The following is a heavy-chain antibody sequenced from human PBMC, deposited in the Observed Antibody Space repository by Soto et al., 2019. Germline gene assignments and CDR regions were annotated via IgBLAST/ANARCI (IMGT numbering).Heavy chain of an antibody. CDR3: VRDGTKTLRDWFDP. CDR2: IYATGTT. V-gene: IGHV4-4*07. Sequence: SETLSLTCTVSCASISGFYGTRFRKSAGKGLEWIGRIYATGTTDYNPSLKSRVMMSVDTSKKQFSLKLRSVTAADTAVYYCVRDGTKTLRDWFDPWGQGISVTVSS. J-gene: IGHJ5*02. D-gene: IGHD1-1*01. CDR1: CASISGFY.